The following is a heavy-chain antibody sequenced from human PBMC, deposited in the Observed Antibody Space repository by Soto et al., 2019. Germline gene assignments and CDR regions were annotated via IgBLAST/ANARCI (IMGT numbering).Heavy chain of an antibody. D-gene: IGHD3-22*01. CDR2: ICYDGSNK. J-gene: IGHJ3*01. CDR3: ASDPAPPITMILGDAFHX. CDR1: GFTFSSCG. V-gene: IGHV3-33*01. Sequence: GGSLRLSCAASGFTFSSCGMHWVRQAPGKGLEWVEVICYDGSNKYYADSVKGRFTISRDNSKNTLYLQMNSLRAEDTAVYYCASDPAPPITMILGDAFHXWGQGTMVTVS.